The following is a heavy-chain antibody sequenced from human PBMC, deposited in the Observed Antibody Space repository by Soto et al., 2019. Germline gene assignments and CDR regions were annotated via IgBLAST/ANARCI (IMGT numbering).Heavy chain of an antibody. CDR2: IIPIFGKA. D-gene: IGHD4-17*01. CDR1: GGTFSSYA. V-gene: IGHV1-69*01. Sequence: QVQLVQSGAEVKKPGSSVKVSCKASGGTFSSYAISWVRQAPGQGLEWMGGIIPIFGKANYAKKFQGRVTITADESTSTAYMELSSLRSEDTAVYSCARRPDIYGFDAFDIWGQGTMVTVSS. J-gene: IGHJ3*02. CDR3: ARRPDIYGFDAFDI.